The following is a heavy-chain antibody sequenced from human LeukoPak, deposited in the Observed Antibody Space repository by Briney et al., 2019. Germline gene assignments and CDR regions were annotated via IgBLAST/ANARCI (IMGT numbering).Heavy chain of an antibody. CDR2: IYYSGST. CDR1: GGSISSYY. J-gene: IGHJ3*02. D-gene: IGHD2-15*01. Sequence: SETLSLTCTVSGGSISSYYWSWIRQPPGKGLEWIGYIYYSGSTNYNPSLKSRVTISVDTSKNQFSLKLSSVTAAATAVYYCARASYYYSGGSCYLAAFDIWGQGTMVTVSS. V-gene: IGHV4-59*01. CDR3: ARASYYYSGGSCYLAAFDI.